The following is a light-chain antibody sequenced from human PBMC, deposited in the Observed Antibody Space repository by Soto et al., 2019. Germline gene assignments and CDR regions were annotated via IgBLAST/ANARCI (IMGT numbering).Light chain of an antibody. CDR2: GAS. CDR1: QGIANF. Sequence: IQLTQSPSSLSASVGDRVTISCRASQGIANFLAWYQQKPGKAPKLLIYGASTLQSGVPSRFSGSGSGTDFTLTIRSLQPEDFATYSCQQLNSFPISFGPGTKVDIK. J-gene: IGKJ3*01. V-gene: IGKV1-9*01. CDR3: QQLNSFPIS.